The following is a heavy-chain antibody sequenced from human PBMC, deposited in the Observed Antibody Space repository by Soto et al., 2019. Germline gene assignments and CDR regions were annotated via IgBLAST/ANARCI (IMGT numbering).Heavy chain of an antibody. J-gene: IGHJ4*02. CDR1: GGSFSGYY. CDR2: INHSGST. D-gene: IGHD6-13*01. Sequence: SETLSLTSAVYGGSFSGYYLSWIRQPPGKGLEWIGEINHSGSTNYNPSLKSRVTISVDTSKNQFSLKLSSVTAADTAVYYCARRGIAAAGLFDYWGQGTLVTVSS. V-gene: IGHV4-34*01. CDR3: ARRGIAAAGLFDY.